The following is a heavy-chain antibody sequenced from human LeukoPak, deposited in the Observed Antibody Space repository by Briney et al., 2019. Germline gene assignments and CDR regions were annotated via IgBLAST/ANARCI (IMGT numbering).Heavy chain of an antibody. CDR3: AKDRGRRIVVVPATKWGTFDY. J-gene: IGHJ4*02. D-gene: IGHD2-2*01. Sequence: PGGSLRLSCAPSGFTFNNYGMHWVRQAPGKGLEWVAFIRDDGSIKYYADSVKGRFTISRDNSKNTLSLQMNSLRAEDTAVYYRAKDRGRRIVVVPATKWGTFDYWGQGTLVTVSS. CDR2: IRDDGSIK. V-gene: IGHV3-30*02. CDR1: GFTFNNYG.